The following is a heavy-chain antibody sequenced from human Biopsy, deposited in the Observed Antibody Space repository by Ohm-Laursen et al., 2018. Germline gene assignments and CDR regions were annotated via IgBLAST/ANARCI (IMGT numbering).Heavy chain of an antibody. CDR2: IHHSGST. CDR1: GVSITAYY. Sequence: SQTLSLTWSVSGVSITAYYWSWIRQPPGKGLECIGNIHHSGSTNYNPSLKSRLTISVDTSKNHFSLKLSSVTAADTAVYYCARMDCSGGSCHYYSYGMDVWGQGTTVTVSS. D-gene: IGHD2-15*01. V-gene: IGHV4-4*09. CDR3: ARMDCSGGSCHYYSYGMDV. J-gene: IGHJ6*02.